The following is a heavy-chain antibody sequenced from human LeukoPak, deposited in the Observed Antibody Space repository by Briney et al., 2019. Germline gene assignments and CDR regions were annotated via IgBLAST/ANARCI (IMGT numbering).Heavy chain of an antibody. Sequence: SVKVSCKASGGTFSSYAISWVRQAPGQGLEWMGGIIPIFGTANYAQKFQVRVTITTDESTSTAYMELSSLRSEDTAVYYCARGNTRGPRITIFGVVTPYYMDVWGKGTTVTVSS. CDR2: IIPIFGTA. CDR3: ARGNTRGPRITIFGVVTPYYMDV. V-gene: IGHV1-69*05. CDR1: GGTFSSYA. D-gene: IGHD3-3*01. J-gene: IGHJ6*03.